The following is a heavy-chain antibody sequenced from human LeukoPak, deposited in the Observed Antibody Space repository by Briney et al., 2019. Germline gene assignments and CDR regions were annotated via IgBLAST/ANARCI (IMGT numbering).Heavy chain of an antibody. D-gene: IGHD3-22*01. Sequence: SQTLSLTCTVSGGSISSSDYSWSWIRQPAGKGLEWIGRIYTSGSTNYNPSLKSRVTMSVDTSKNQFSLKLSSVTAADTAVYYCAREEYYYDSSGYYYVWYFDYWGQGTLVTVSS. V-gene: IGHV4-61*02. CDR3: AREEYYYDSSGYYYVWYFDY. J-gene: IGHJ4*02. CDR2: IYTSGST. CDR1: GGSISSSDYS.